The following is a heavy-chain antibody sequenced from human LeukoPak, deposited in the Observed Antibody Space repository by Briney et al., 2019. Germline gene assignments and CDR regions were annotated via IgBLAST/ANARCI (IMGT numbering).Heavy chain of an antibody. CDR3: AREGLGTGYSSGWYHAFDI. Sequence: ASVKVSCKASGYTFTGYYMHWVRQAPGQGLEWMGWINPNGGGTNYAQKFQGRVTMTRDTSISTAYMELSRLRSDDTAVYYCAREGLGTGYSSGWYHAFDIWGQGTMVTVSS. CDR2: INPNGGGT. D-gene: IGHD6-19*01. J-gene: IGHJ3*02. V-gene: IGHV1-2*02. CDR1: GYTFTGYY.